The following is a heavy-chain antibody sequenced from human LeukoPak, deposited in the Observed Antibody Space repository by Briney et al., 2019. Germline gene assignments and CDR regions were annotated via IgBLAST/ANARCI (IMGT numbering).Heavy chain of an antibody. D-gene: IGHD5-18*01. CDR3: ARDRGGYTYSHDY. Sequence: TSETLSLTCAVYGGSFSGYYWSWIRQPPGKGLEWIGEINHSGSTNYNPPLKSRVTISMDKSKNQLSLKLNFVTAADTAVYYCARDRGGYTYSHDYWGQGTLVTVSS. J-gene: IGHJ4*02. CDR2: INHSGST. CDR1: GGSFSGYY. V-gene: IGHV4-34*01.